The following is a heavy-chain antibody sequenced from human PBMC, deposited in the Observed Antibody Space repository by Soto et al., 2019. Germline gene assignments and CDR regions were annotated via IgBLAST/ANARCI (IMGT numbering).Heavy chain of an antibody. V-gene: IGHV4-34*01. CDR3: ARDLKLTVAGTNYYYGMDV. CDR2: INHSGST. J-gene: IGHJ6*02. CDR1: GGSFSGYY. Sequence: SETLSLTCAVYGGSFSGYYLSWIRQPPGKGLEWIGEINHSGSTNYNPSLKSRVTISVDTSKNQFSLKLSSVTAADTAVYYCARDLKLTVAGTNYYYGMDVWGQGTTVTVSS. D-gene: IGHD6-19*01.